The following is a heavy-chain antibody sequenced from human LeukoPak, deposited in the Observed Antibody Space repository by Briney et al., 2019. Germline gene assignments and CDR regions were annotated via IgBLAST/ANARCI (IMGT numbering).Heavy chain of an antibody. V-gene: IGHV4-61*02. CDR2: IYSSGST. CDR3: ARVTGYMIEDYFDY. D-gene: IGHD3-22*01. J-gene: IGHJ4*02. Sequence: SETLSLTCSVSGGSISSGSYYWSWIRQPAGKGLEWIGRIYSSGSTNYNPSLKSRVTISVDTSKNQFSLKLSSVTAADTAVYYCARVTGYMIEDYFDYWGQGTLVTVSS. CDR1: GGSISSGSYY.